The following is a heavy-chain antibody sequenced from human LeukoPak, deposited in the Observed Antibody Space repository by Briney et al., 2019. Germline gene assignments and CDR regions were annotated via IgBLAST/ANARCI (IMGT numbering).Heavy chain of an antibody. CDR2: MNPNSGNT. Sequence: ASVKVSCRASGYTFTSYDINWVRQATGQGLEWMGWMNPNSGNTGYAQKFQGRVTMTRNTSISTAYMELGSLRSEDTAVYYCARASSDSYDSSGFDYWGQGTLVTVSS. J-gene: IGHJ4*02. D-gene: IGHD3-22*01. CDR3: ARASSDSYDSSGFDY. CDR1: GYTFTSYD. V-gene: IGHV1-8*01.